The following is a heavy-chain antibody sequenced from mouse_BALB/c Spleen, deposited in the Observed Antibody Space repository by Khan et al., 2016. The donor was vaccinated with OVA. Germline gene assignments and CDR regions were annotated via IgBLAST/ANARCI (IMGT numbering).Heavy chain of an antibody. D-gene: IGHD2-1*01. CDR1: GYTFTNYW. CDR3: ARGYFGNYEFAY. CDR2: IFTGTGTT. V-gene: IGHV1S132*01. Sequence: QVQLKQSGADLVKPGASVKLSCKTSGYTFTNYWIQWVKQRPGQGLGWIGEIFTGTGTTYYNENFKAKATLTIDTSSSTAYMQLSSLTSEDSAVHFCARGYFGNYEFAYWGQGTLVTVSA. J-gene: IGHJ3*01.